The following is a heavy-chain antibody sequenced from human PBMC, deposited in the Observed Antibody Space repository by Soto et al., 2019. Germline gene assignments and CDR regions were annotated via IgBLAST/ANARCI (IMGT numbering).Heavy chain of an antibody. V-gene: IGHV3-30*05. Sequence: GGSLRLSCAASGFSFNTSGMHWVRQAPGKGLEWVAVIAFDGSQEFYGDSVRGRFTISRDNSKNTLFLQMKSLTPEDTAVYYCATKVRVTNYLYYGMDVWGQGTAVTVSS. D-gene: IGHD2-21*02. J-gene: IGHJ6*02. CDR1: GFSFNTSG. CDR2: IAFDGSQE. CDR3: ATKVRVTNYLYYGMDV.